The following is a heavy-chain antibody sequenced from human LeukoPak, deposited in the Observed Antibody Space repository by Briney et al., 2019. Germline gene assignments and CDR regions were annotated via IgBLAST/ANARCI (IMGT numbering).Heavy chain of an antibody. V-gene: IGHV4-4*09. CDR1: GSMINHF. CDR2: IYTSGST. Sequence: SETLSLTCTVFGSMINHFWSWILQHPGKGLEWIGYIYTSGSTNYNHSLKNRGTISVDTSKNQFSLKLSSVTAADTAVYYCARHRRGNSSSSSFDPWGQGTLVTVSS. J-gene: IGHJ5*02. CDR3: ARHRRGNSSSSSFDP. D-gene: IGHD6-6*01.